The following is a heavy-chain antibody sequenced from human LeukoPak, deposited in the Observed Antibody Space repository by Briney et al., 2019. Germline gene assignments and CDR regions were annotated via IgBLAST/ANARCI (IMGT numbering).Heavy chain of an antibody. Sequence: GGSLRLSCAASGFTFSNYWMAWVRQAPGRGLEWVASIKPDGSVIYYGDSVKGRFTLSRDNTKNALHLQMNSLRAEDTAVYYCAKGGSSGWRNWFDPWGQGTLVTVSS. CDR2: IKPDGSVI. D-gene: IGHD6-19*01. J-gene: IGHJ5*02. V-gene: IGHV3-7*02. CDR3: AKGGSSGWRNWFDP. CDR1: GFTFSNYW.